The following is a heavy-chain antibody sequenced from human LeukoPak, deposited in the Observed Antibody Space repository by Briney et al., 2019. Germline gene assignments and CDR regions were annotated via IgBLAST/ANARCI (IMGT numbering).Heavy chain of an antibody. CDR2: ISSGGST. J-gene: IGHJ4*02. CDR1: GFTFTTYA. Sequence: GGSLRLSCAASGFTFTTYAMSWVRQAPGKGLEWVSAISSGGSTYYADSVKGRFTISRDNSKNTLFLQMNSLRAEDTAVYYCARVGGRYSPLGYWGQGTLVTVSS. D-gene: IGHD3-16*02. V-gene: IGHV3-23*01. CDR3: ARVGGRYSPLGY.